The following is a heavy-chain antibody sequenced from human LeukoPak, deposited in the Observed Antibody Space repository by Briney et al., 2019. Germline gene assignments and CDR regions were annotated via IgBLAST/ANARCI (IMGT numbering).Heavy chain of an antibody. CDR1: GASINSYW. CDR3: VTQVLFDPDNHSYWFDP. Sequence: SETLSLTCSVSGASINSYWWSWIRQPPGRGLEWIAYIHYSGGTNYNPSLKSRVTISLDTSKNQVSLMLTSVTAADTAVHFCVTQVLFDPDNHSYWFDPWGQGTLVTVSS. V-gene: IGHV4-59*08. CDR2: IHYSGGT. J-gene: IGHJ5*02. D-gene: IGHD1-14*01.